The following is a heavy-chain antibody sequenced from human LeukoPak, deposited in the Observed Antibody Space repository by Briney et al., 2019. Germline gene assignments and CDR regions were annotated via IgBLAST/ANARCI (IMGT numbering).Heavy chain of an antibody. Sequence: SETLSLTCVVSGASISSNNYYWGWIRQPPGKGLEWIGSIYYSGSTYYNPSLKSRVTISVDTSKNQFSLKLSSVTAADTAVYYCARAVKLERPPPPIGLHYIDLRGKGTTVTVSS. CDR2: IYYSGST. D-gene: IGHD1-1*01. CDR3: ARAVKLERPPPPIGLHYIDL. J-gene: IGHJ6*03. CDR1: GASISSNNYY. V-gene: IGHV4-39*07.